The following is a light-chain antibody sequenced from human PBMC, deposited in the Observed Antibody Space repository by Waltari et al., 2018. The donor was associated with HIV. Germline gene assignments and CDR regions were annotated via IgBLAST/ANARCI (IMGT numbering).Light chain of an antibody. J-gene: IGLJ2*01. Sequence: QSVLTQPPSASGTPGQRVTISCSGSSSNIGGNAVSWYRQLPGTAPKILIYLNELRHLGGPDRFSASKAGTSAYLAINGLQSEDEAYYHCASWDDSLNAVVFGGGTKLTV. CDR1: SSNIGGNA. V-gene: IGLV1-44*01. CDR2: LNE. CDR3: ASWDDSLNAVV.